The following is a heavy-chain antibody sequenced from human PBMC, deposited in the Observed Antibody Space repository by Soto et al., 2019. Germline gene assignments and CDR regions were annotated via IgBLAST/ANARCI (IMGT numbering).Heavy chain of an antibody. J-gene: IGHJ4*02. CDR2: ISYDGSNK. CDR3: ARGVSITLWLKLGLFES. V-gene: IGHV3-30-3*01. CDR1: VFTFSSYA. Sequence: VGSLRLSCASSVFTFSSYAMHCVRHSPGKWLEWVAVISYDGSNKYYADSVKGRFTISRDNSKNTLYLQMNSLRAEDTAVYYCARGVSITLWLKLGLFESWGPGTRVTVSS. D-gene: IGHD5-18*01.